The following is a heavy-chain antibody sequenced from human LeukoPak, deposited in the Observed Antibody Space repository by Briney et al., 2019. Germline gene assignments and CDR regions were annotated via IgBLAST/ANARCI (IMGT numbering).Heavy chain of an antibody. CDR3: VRDSDYDYYFDY. CDR2: ISSSSSYI. CDR1: GFTFSPYS. V-gene: IGHV3-21*01. D-gene: IGHD3-22*01. J-gene: IGHJ4*02. Sequence: PGGSLRLSCAASGFTFSPYSMNWVRRAPGKGLEWVSSISSSSSYIYYADSVKGRFTISRDNAKNSLYLQMNSLRAEDTAVYYCVRDSDYDYYFDYWGQGTLVTVSS.